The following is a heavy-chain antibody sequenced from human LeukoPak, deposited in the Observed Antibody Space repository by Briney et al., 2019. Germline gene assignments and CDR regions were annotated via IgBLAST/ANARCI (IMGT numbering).Heavy chain of an antibody. V-gene: IGHV3-48*03. CDR2: ISSSGSTI. CDR3: ARNIAVAGRGDYMDV. D-gene: IGHD6-19*01. Sequence: GGSLRLSCAASGFTFSSYEMNWVRQAPGKGLEWVSYISSSGSTIYYADSVKGRFTISRDNAKNLLYLQMNSLRAEDTAVYYCARNIAVAGRGDYMDVWGKGTTVTISS. CDR1: GFTFSSYE. J-gene: IGHJ6*03.